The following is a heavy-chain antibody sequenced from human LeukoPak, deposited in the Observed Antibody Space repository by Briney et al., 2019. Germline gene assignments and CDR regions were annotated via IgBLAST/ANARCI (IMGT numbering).Heavy chain of an antibody. CDR3: ARVACSGGSCYNLDY. Sequence: KPSETLSLTCTVSGGSISTYYWSWIRQPPGQGPEYIGYIYYNGSTNYNPSLKSRVTISVDTSKNQFSLKLSSMTAADTAVYYCARVACSGGSCYNLDYWGQGSLVTVSS. V-gene: IGHV4-59*01. J-gene: IGHJ4*02. CDR2: IYYNGST. D-gene: IGHD2-15*01. CDR1: GGSISTYY.